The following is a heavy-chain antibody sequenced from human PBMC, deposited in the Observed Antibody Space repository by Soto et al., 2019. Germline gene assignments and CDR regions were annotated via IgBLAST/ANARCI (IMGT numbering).Heavy chain of an antibody. CDR2: IIPIFGTA. Sequence: QVQLVQSGAEVKKPGSSVKVSCKASGGTFSSYAISWVRQAPGQGLEWMGGIIPIFGTANYAQKFQGRVTITADESTSTAYMGLSSLRSEDTAVYYCARVGSSSPSKEDAFDIWGQGTMVTVSS. D-gene: IGHD6-6*01. CDR1: GGTFSSYA. CDR3: ARVGSSSPSKEDAFDI. V-gene: IGHV1-69*01. J-gene: IGHJ3*02.